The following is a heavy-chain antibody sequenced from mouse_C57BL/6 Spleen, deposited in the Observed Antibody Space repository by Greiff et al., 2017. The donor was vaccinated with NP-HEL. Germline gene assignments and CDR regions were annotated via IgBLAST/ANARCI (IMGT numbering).Heavy chain of an antibody. CDR2: ISSGGDYI. V-gene: IGHV5-9-1*02. CDR3: TREATTVPNWYFDV. Sequence: EVQLVESGEGLVKPGGSLKLSCAASGFTFSSYAMSWVRQTPEKRLEWVAYISSGGDYIYYADTVKGRFTISRDNARNTLYLQMSSLKSEDTAMYYCTREATTVPNWYFDVWGTGTTVTVSS. J-gene: IGHJ1*03. CDR1: GFTFSSYA. D-gene: IGHD1-1*01.